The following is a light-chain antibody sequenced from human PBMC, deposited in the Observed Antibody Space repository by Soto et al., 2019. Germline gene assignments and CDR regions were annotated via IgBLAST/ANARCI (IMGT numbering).Light chain of an antibody. CDR3: QQFNVYPLT. J-gene: IGKJ4*01. CDR2: AAS. Sequence: DIQLTQSPSFLSASVGDRVTITCRASQGIRDFLAWYQQKPGKAPKLLIYAASTLQAGVPTRFSGFASGTEFTLTISNPQPADSATYYCQQFNVYPLTFGXGT. CDR1: QGIRDF. V-gene: IGKV1-9*01.